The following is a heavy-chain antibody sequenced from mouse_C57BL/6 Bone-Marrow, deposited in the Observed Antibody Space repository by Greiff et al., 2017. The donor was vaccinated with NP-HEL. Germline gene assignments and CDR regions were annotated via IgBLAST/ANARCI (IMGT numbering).Heavy chain of an antibody. D-gene: IGHD2-2*01. V-gene: IGHV1-81*01. Sequence: QVQLQQSGAELARPGASVKLSCKASGYTFTSYGISWVKQRTGQGLEWIGEIYPRSGNTYYNEKFKGKATLTADKSSSTAYMELRSLTSEDSAVYFCARREWLFAYWGQGTLVTVSA. J-gene: IGHJ3*01. CDR2: IYPRSGNT. CDR1: GYTFTSYG. CDR3: ARREWLFAY.